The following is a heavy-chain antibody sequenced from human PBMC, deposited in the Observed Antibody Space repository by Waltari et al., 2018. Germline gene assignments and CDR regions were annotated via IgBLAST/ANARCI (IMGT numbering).Heavy chain of an antibody. Sequence: QVQLVESGGGVVQPGGSLRLSCAASGFTFSSYGMPWVRQAPGKGLEWVAFIRYDGSNKYYADSVKGRFTISRDNSKNTLYLQMNSLRAEDTAVYYCAITDYGVDYWGQGTLVTVSS. J-gene: IGHJ4*02. CDR1: GFTFSSYG. V-gene: IGHV3-30*02. CDR2: IRYDGSNK. D-gene: IGHD4-17*01. CDR3: AITDYGVDY.